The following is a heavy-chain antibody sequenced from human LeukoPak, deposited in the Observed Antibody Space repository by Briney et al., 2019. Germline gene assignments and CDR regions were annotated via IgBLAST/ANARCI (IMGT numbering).Heavy chain of an antibody. CDR2: VYYSGST. CDR1: GGSVSGYY. Sequence: SETLSLTCVVSGGSVSGYYWGWIRQPPGRGLEWIGYVYYSGSTNYNPSFKSRITISVDTSRNQFSLQLSSVTAADTAVYYCARIHRYCSGGACYVLDNWGQGSLVAVSS. J-gene: IGHJ4*02. D-gene: IGHD2-15*01. V-gene: IGHV4-59*02. CDR3: ARIHRYCSGGACYVLDN.